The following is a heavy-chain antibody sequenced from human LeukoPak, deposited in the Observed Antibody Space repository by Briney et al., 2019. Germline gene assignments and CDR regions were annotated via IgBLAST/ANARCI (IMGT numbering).Heavy chain of an antibody. CDR1: GGSISSSSYY. CDR3: ARHVKVGPGYYKDFDY. D-gene: IGHD3-10*01. Sequence: SETLSLTCTVSGGSISSSSYYWGWIRQPPGKGLEWIGSIYYSGSTYYNPSLKSRVTISVDTSKNQFSLKLSSVTAADTAVYHCARHVKVGPGYYKDFDYWGQGTLVTVCS. V-gene: IGHV4-39*01. J-gene: IGHJ4*02. CDR2: IYYSGST.